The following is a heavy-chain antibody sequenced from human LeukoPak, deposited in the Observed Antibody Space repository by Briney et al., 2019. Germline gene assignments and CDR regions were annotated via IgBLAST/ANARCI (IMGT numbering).Heavy chain of an antibody. D-gene: IGHD5-12*01. J-gene: IGHJ6*03. V-gene: IGHV1-3*03. CDR2: INTGNGNT. Sequence: GASVKVSCKASGYTFISYAMYWVRQAPGKRLEWMGWINTGNGNTKYSQEFQGRVTITRDTSASTAYIELSSLRSEDMAVYYCARGGFSGYDLDYYFYYMDVWGKGTTVTVSS. CDR1: GYTFISYA. CDR3: ARGGFSGYDLDYYFYYMDV.